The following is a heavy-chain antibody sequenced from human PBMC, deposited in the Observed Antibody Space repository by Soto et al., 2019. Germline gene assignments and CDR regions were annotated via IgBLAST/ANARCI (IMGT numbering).Heavy chain of an antibody. D-gene: IGHD1-1*01. CDR2: IYYSGST. CDR1: GGSISSYY. V-gene: IGHV4-59*01. CDR3: ARSSAGYLSRYYYYYYYMDV. J-gene: IGHJ6*03. Sequence: SETLSLTCTVSGGSISSYYWSWIRQPPGKGLEWIGYIYYSGSTNYNPSLKSRVTISVDTSKNQFSLKLSSVTAADTAVYYCARSSAGYLSRYYYYYYYMDVWGKGTTVTVSS.